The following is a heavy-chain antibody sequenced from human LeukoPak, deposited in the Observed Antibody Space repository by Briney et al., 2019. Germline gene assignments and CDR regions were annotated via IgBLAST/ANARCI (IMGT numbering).Heavy chain of an antibody. J-gene: IGHJ4*02. V-gene: IGHV3-48*02. D-gene: IGHD5-24*01. Sequence: PGGSLRLSCVVSGSTFSSYSMHWVRQPPGKGLEWVSFISSPTSIIYYADSVKGRFTISRDDAQDSLYLHMSSLRDEDTAVYYCARGDGFHHFDYWGQGALVTVSS. CDR1: GSTFSSYS. CDR3: ARGDGFHHFDY. CDR2: ISSPTSII.